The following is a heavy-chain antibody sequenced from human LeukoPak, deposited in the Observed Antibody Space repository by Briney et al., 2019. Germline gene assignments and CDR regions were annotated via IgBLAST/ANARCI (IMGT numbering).Heavy chain of an antibody. CDR1: GFTFSTYA. Sequence: PGGSLRLSCVASGFTFSTYAMHWVRQAPGKGLDWVSVLYSSGTTVYADSVRGRFTISRDNSKNTLYLQMNSLRAEDTAVYYCARDRTSGSPDYWGQGTLVTVSS. D-gene: IGHD1-26*01. V-gene: IGHV3-66*01. J-gene: IGHJ4*02. CDR2: LYSSGTT. CDR3: ARDRTSGSPDY.